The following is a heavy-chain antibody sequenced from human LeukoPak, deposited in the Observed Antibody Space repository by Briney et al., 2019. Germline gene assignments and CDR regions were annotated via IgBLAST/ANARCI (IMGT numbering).Heavy chain of an antibody. CDR3: AKAAYGSYYYYMDV. V-gene: IGHV3-20*04. J-gene: IGHJ6*03. CDR1: GFTFDDYG. CDR2: INWNGGST. Sequence: PGGSLRLSCAASGFTFDDYGMSWVRQAPGKGLEWVSGINWNGGSTGYADSVKGRFTISRDNAKNSLYLQMNSLRAEDMALYYCAKAAYGSYYYYMDVWGKGTTVTVSS. D-gene: IGHD3-10*01.